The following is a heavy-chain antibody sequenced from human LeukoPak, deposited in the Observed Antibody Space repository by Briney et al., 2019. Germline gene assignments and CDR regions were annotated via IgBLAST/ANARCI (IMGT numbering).Heavy chain of an antibody. CDR3: ARGVVAQVADWFDP. V-gene: IGHV3-21*01. D-gene: IGHD2-15*01. J-gene: IGHJ5*02. CDR1: GFIFSSFN. CDR2: ITGTGIYI. Sequence: MSGGSLRLSCAASGFIFSSFNMNWVRQAPGKGLEWVSSITGTGIYIYYADSVKGRFTISRDNAKNSLYLQMNSLRAENTAVYYCARGVVAQVADWFDPWGQGTLVTVSS.